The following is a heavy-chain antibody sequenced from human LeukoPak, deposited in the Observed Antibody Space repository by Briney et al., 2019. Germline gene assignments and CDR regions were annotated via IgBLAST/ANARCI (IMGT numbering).Heavy chain of an antibody. D-gene: IGHD3-22*01. CDR2: INHSGST. CDR3: ATLGGYYYDSSGYRTDP. Sequence: SETLSLTCAVYGGSFSGYYWSWIRQPPGKGLEWIGEINHSGSTNYNPSLKSRVTISVDTSKNQFSLKLSSVTAAGTAVYYCATLGGYYYDSSGYRTDPWGQGTLVTVSS. CDR1: GGSFSGYY. J-gene: IGHJ5*02. V-gene: IGHV4-34*01.